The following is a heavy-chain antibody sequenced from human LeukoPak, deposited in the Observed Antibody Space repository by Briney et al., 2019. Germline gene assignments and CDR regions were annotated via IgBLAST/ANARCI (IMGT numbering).Heavy chain of an antibody. CDR2: ISSSSSYI. J-gene: IGHJ4*02. D-gene: IGHD3-9*01. Sequence: GGSLRLSCAASGFTFSNYSMNWVRQAPGKGLEWVSSISSSSSYIYYADSVKGRFTISRDNAKNSLYLQMNSLRAEDTAVYYCARDQNYDILTGIDYWGQGTLVTVSS. CDR3: ARDQNYDILTGIDY. CDR1: GFTFSNYS. V-gene: IGHV3-21*01.